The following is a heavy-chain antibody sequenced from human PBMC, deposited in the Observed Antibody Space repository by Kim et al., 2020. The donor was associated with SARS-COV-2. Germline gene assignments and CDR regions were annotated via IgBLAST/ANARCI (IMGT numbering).Heavy chain of an antibody. Sequence: ASVKVSCKASGYTFTGYYMHWVRQAPGQGLEWMGLINPNSGGTNYAQKFQGRVTMTRDTSISTAYMELSRLRSDDTAVYYCARDQGLPSYYDFWEDYWGQGTLVTVSS. J-gene: IGHJ4*02. CDR3: ARDQGLPSYYDFWEDY. D-gene: IGHD3-3*01. V-gene: IGHV1-2*02. CDR2: INPNSGGT. CDR1: GYTFTGYY.